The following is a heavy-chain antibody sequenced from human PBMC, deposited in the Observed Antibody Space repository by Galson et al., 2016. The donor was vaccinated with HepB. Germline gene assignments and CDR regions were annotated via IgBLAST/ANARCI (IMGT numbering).Heavy chain of an antibody. CDR3: ARESTGRGVDAFDI. CDR2: IYSGGST. Sequence: SLRLSCAASGFTVSSNYMSWVRQAPGKGLEWVSVIYSGGSTYYADSVKGRFTISRDNSKNTLYLQMNSLRAEDTAVYYCARESTGRGVDAFDIWGQGTMVTVSS. D-gene: IGHD3-16*01. CDR1: GFTVSSNY. V-gene: IGHV3-53*01. J-gene: IGHJ3*02.